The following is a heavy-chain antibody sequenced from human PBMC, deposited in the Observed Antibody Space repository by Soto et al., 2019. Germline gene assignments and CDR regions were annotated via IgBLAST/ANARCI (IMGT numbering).Heavy chain of an antibody. CDR2: IDPSDSYI. V-gene: IGHV5-10-1*01. D-gene: IGHD6-19*01. Sequence: PGESLKISCKTSGYAFSGHWISWVRQVPGKGLQWMGNIDPSDSYINYNPAFRGHVTFSVDKSNSTAYLHWRSLGPSDTAIYYCARHGAAIWLGYWGKGTLVTVSS. CDR1: GYAFSGHW. CDR3: ARHGAAIWLGY. J-gene: IGHJ4*02.